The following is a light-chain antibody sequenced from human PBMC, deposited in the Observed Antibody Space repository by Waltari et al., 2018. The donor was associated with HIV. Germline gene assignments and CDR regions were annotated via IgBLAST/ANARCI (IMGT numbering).Light chain of an antibody. CDR3: QQYNSDFYT. Sequence: DIQMTQSPSTLSASVGDRVTITCRASQDVGYWLAWYPQKSGKAPKLLMYKTSILEYGVPSRFSGRASGTGFTLTIDGLQPEDFATYYCQQYNSDFYTFGQGTKLEIK. CDR1: QDVGYW. V-gene: IGKV1-5*03. J-gene: IGKJ2*01. CDR2: KTS.